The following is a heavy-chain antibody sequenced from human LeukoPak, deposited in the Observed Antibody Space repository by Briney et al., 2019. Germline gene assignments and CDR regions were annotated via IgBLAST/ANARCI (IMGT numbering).Heavy chain of an antibody. CDR2: INHSGST. Sequence: SETLSLTCAVYGGSFSGYYWSWIRQPPGKGLEWIGEINHSGSTNYNPSLKSRVTISVDTSRNQFSLKLSSVTAADTAVYYCARGAGARAFDIWGQGTMVTVSS. J-gene: IGHJ3*02. V-gene: IGHV4-34*01. CDR3: ARGAGARAFDI. CDR1: GGSFSGYY.